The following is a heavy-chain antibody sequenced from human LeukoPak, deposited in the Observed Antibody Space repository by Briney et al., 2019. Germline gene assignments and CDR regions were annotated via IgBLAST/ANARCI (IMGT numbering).Heavy chain of an antibody. CDR2: ISYDGSNK. J-gene: IGHJ3*02. Sequence: GRSLRLSCATSGFTFSSYGMHWVRQAPGKGLEWVAVISYDGSNKYYADSVKGRFTISRDNSKNTLYLQMNSLRAEDTAVYYCAKDLPIEALDIWGQGTMVTVSS. CDR1: GFTFSSYG. V-gene: IGHV3-30*18. CDR3: AKDLPIEALDI.